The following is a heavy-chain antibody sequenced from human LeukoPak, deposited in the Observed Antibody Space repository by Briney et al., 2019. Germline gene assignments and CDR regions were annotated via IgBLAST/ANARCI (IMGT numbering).Heavy chain of an antibody. J-gene: IGHJ6*02. CDR2: IIPIFGTA. D-gene: IGHD1-1*01. CDR1: GGTFSSYA. CDR3: ATSSVGADNWYAAGYYYYYYGMDV. V-gene: IGHV1-69*06. Sequence: GSSVKVSCKASGGTFSSYAISWVRQAPGQGLEWMGGIIPIFGTANYAQKFQGRVTMTEDTSTDTAYMELSSLRSEDTAVYYCATSSVGADNWYAAGYYYYYYGMDVWGQGTTVTVSS.